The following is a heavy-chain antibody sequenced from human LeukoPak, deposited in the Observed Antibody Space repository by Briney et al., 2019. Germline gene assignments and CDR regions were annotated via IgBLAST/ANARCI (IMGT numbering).Heavy chain of an antibody. CDR1: GYTFTSYG. J-gene: IGHJ5*02. CDR3: ARDRGIAARPSWFDP. V-gene: IGHV1-18*01. Sequence: ASVKVSCKASGYTFTSYGISWVRQAPGQGLEWMGWISACNGNTNYAQKLQGRVTMTTDTSTSTAYMELRSLRSDDTAVYYCARDRGIAARPSWFDPWGQGTLVTVSS. D-gene: IGHD6-6*01. CDR2: ISACNGNT.